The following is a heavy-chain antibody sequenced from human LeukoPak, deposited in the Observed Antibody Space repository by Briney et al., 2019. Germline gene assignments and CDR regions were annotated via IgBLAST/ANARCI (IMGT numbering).Heavy chain of an antibody. CDR2: ISSDESST. D-gene: IGHD1-14*01. CDR3: ARNPDGRNWFDP. Sequence: PGGSLRLSCAASGFTFSHHWMHSVRQAPGKGLVWVSHISSDESSTTYADSVKGRFTISRDNRKNTLYLQMNSLRVEDTAMYYCARNPDGRNWFDPWGQGTLVTVSS. J-gene: IGHJ5*02. CDR1: GFTFSHHW. V-gene: IGHV3-74*01.